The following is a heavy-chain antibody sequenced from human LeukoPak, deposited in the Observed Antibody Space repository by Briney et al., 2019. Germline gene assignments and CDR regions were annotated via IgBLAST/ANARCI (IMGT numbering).Heavy chain of an antibody. Sequence: PSETLSLTCTVSGGSISSYYWSWIRQPPGKGLEWIGYIYYSGSTNYNPSLKSRVTISVDTSKNQFSLKLSSVTAADTAVYYCARRAGRGFGEPNWGQGTLVTVSS. CDR2: IYYSGST. CDR3: ARRAGRGFGEPN. D-gene: IGHD3-10*01. V-gene: IGHV4-59*08. J-gene: IGHJ4*02. CDR1: GGSISSYY.